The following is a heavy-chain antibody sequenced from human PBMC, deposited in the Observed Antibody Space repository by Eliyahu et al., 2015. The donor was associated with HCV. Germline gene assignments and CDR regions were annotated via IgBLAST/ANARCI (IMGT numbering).Heavy chain of an antibody. CDR1: GGFXNNYY. CDR3: AKDSRRAYYDSSGYLET. V-gene: IGHV4-59*01. Sequence: QVQLQESGPGLVKPSETLSLTCTVSGGFXNNYYWSWIRQPPGKGLEWVGYIYYSGSTNYNPSLKSRVTISVDTSKNQFSLKLSSVTAADTAVYYCAKDSRRAYYDSSGYLETWGQGTLVTVSS. J-gene: IGHJ5*02. D-gene: IGHD3-22*01. CDR2: IYYSGST.